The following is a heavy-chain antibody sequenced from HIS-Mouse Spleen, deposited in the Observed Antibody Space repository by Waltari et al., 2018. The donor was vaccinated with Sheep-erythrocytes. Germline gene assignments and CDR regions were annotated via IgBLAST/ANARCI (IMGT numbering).Heavy chain of an antibody. CDR3: ARDRSNYFDY. CDR1: GFTFSSSS. V-gene: IGHV3-21*01. D-gene: IGHD3-10*01. Sequence: EVQLVESGGGLVKPGGSLRPACSASGFTFSSSSMNWVRQAPGKGLEWVSSISSSSSYIYYADSVKGRFTISRDNAKNSLYLQMNSLRAEDTAVYYCARDRSNYFDYWGQGTLVTVSS. J-gene: IGHJ4*02. CDR2: ISSSSSYI.